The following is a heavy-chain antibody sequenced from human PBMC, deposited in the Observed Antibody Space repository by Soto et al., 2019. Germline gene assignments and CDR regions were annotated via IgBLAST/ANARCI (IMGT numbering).Heavy chain of an antibody. CDR2: IYYSGST. CDR3: AGYCSGGSCYSVVS. J-gene: IGHJ4*02. D-gene: IGHD2-15*01. CDR1: GGSISSYY. V-gene: IGHV4-59*01. Sequence: SETLSLTCTVSGGSISSYYWSWIRQPPGKGLEWIGYIYYSGSTNYNPSLKSRVTISVDTSKNQFSLKLSSVTAADTAVYYCAGYCSGGSCYSVVSWGQGTLVTVYS.